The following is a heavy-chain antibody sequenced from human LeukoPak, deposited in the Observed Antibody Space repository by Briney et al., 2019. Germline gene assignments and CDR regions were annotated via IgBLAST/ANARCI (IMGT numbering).Heavy chain of an antibody. D-gene: IGHD5-18*01. CDR1: GGSISSGSYH. Sequence: SETLSLTCSVSGGSISSGSYHWGWIRQTPGKGLEWIGSIFYSGSPYYNPSLKSRVAISMETSKNQFSLNLSSVTAADTAVYYCARDNSPESGYSQGYFDYWGQGTLVTVSS. CDR3: ARDNSPESGYSQGYFDY. V-gene: IGHV4-39*07. J-gene: IGHJ4*02. CDR2: IFYSGSP.